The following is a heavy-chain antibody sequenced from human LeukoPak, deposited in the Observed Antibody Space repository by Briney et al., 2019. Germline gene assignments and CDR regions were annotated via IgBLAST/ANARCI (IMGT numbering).Heavy chain of an antibody. J-gene: IGHJ4*02. CDR1: GLTFSSHA. Sequence: GGSLRLSCAASGLTFSSHAMSWVRQAPGMGLEWVAAISRSGTNTYYVDSVKGRFTISRDSSKNTLHLQMDSLRAEDTAVYYCAKDWPVSGDHYSPFDYWGQGTLVTVSS. V-gene: IGHV3-23*01. D-gene: IGHD4-11*01. CDR2: ISRSGTNT. CDR3: AKDWPVSGDHYSPFDY.